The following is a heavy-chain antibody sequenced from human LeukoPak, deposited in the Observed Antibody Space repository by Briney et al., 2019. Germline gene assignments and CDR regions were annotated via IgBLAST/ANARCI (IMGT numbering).Heavy chain of an antibody. Sequence: GGSLRLSCAASGFTFSGYAMSWVRQAPGKGLEWVSAISGSGGSTYYTDSVKGRFTISRDNSKNTLYLQMNSLRAEDTAVYYCAKIVGYYYDPSADYWGQGTLVTVSS. D-gene: IGHD3-22*01. J-gene: IGHJ4*02. CDR2: ISGSGGST. CDR1: GFTFSGYA. V-gene: IGHV3-23*01. CDR3: AKIVGYYYDPSADY.